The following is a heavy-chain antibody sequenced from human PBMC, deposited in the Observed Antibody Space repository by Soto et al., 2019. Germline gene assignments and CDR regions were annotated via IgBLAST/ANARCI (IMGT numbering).Heavy chain of an antibody. V-gene: IGHV4-59*01. CDR1: GGSISSYY. CDR2: IYYSGST. D-gene: IGHD6-6*01. J-gene: IGHJ6*02. Sequence: SETLSLTCTVSGGSISSYYWSWIRQPPGKGLEWIGYIYYSGSTNYNPSLKSRVTISVDTSKNQFSLKLSSVTAADTAGYYCAREGGGSSSSYHYGMDVWGQGTTVTVSS. CDR3: AREGGGSSSSYHYGMDV.